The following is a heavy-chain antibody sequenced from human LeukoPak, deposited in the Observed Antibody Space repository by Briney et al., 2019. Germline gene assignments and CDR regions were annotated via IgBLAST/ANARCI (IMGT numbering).Heavy chain of an antibody. CDR2: IYYSGST. J-gene: IGHJ4*02. CDR3: ARAVITFGGVVAKGFDC. CDR1: GGSFSSYY. Sequence: PSETLSLTCTVSGGSFSSYYWSWIRQPPGKGLEWIGYIYYSGSTDYNPSLKSRVTIPVDTSKNQFSLNLSSVTAADTAVYYCARAVITFGGVVAKGFDCWGQGTLVTVSS. V-gene: IGHV4-59*01. D-gene: IGHD3-16*02.